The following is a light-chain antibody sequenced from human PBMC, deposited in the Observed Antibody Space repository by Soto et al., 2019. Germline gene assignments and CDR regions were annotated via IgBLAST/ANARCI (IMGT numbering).Light chain of an antibody. V-gene: IGLV1-40*01. CDR1: SSHIGAGYD. J-gene: IGLJ3*02. CDR2: GNI. CDR3: QSYDRSRSGWV. Sequence: QSVLTQPPSVSGTPGQRVTISCTGSSSHIGAGYDVHWYQQLPRTAPKLLIYGNINRPSGVPDRFSGSKSGTSASLPITGLQDADEADYYCQSYDRSRSGWVFGGGTKLTVL.